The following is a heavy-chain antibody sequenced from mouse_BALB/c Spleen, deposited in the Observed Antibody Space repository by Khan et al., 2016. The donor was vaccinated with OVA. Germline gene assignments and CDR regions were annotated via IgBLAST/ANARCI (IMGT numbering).Heavy chain of an antibody. CDR1: GFTFSSFG. Sequence: EVELVESGGGLVQPGGSRKLSCAASGFTFSSFGMHWVRQAPEMGLEWVAYISSGSNTISYADTVKGRFTISRDNPKNTLFLQRTSLMSEDSAMYDSASRDTGTWGFFDYWGQGTTLTVSS. D-gene: IGHD4-1*01. J-gene: IGHJ2*01. V-gene: IGHV5-17*02. CDR2: ISSGSNTI. CDR3: ASRDTGTWGFFDY.